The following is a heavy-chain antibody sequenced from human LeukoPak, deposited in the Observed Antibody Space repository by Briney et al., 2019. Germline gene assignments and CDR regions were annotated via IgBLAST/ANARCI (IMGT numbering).Heavy chain of an antibody. CDR1: GGSISSGSYY. CDR3: AIVRPWAFDI. J-gene: IGHJ3*02. Sequence: SETLSLTCTVSGGSISSGSYYWSWIRQPAGKGLEWIGRIYTSGSTNYNPSLKSRVTISVDTSKNQFSLKLSSVTAADTAVYYCAIVRPWAFDIWGQGTMVTVSS. CDR2: IYTSGST. V-gene: IGHV4-61*02.